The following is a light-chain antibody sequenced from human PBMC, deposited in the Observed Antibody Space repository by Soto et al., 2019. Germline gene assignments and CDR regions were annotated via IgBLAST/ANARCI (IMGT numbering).Light chain of an antibody. J-gene: IGLJ2*01. Sequence: QSVLTQPPSVSWAPGQRVTISCTASSSNIGAGYDVHWYQQLPGTAPKLLIYGNSNRPSGVPDRFSGSKSGTSASLAITGLQAEDEADYYCQSYDSSLSVVFGGGTQVTVL. CDR1: SSNIGAGYD. CDR2: GNS. V-gene: IGLV1-40*01. CDR3: QSYDSSLSVV.